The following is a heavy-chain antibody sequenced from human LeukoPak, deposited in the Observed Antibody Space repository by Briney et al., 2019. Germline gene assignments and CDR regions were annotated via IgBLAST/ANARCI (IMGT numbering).Heavy chain of an antibody. CDR2: IYYSGST. CDR3: ARGCGGDCRGWFDP. CDR1: GGSISSYY. D-gene: IGHD2-21*02. J-gene: IGHJ5*02. Sequence: ASETLSLTCTVSGGSISSYYWSWIRQPPGKGLEWIGYIYYSGSTNYNPSLKSRVTISVDTSKNQFSLKLSSVTAADTAVYYCARGCGGDCRGWFDPWGQGTLVTVSS. V-gene: IGHV4-59*01.